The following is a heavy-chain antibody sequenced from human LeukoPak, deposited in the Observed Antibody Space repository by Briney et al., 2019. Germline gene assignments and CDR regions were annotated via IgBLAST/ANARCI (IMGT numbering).Heavy chain of an antibody. J-gene: IGHJ3*02. Sequence: GASVKVSCKASGYTFTSYDINWVRQATGQGLEWMGWMNPNSGSTGYAQKFQGRVTMTRNTSISTAYMELSSLRSEDTAVYYCARGTTFSSGWYITQHDAFDIWGQGTMVTVSS. D-gene: IGHD6-19*01. V-gene: IGHV1-8*01. CDR3: ARGTTFSSGWYITQHDAFDI. CDR1: GYTFTSYD. CDR2: MNPNSGST.